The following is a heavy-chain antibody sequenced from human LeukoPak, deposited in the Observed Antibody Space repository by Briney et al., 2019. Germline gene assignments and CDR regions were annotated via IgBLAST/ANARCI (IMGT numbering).Heavy chain of an antibody. D-gene: IGHD5-12*01. CDR3: ARSPVAMIIFDY. V-gene: IGHV4-38-2*01. CDR2: IYHSGST. CDR1: GYSISSGYY. J-gene: IGHJ4*02. Sequence: SETLSLTCAVSGYSISSGYYWGWIRQPPGKGLDWIGSIYHSGSTYYNPSLKSRVTISVDTSKNQFSLKLSSVTAADTAVYYRARSPVAMIIFDYWGQGTLVTVSS.